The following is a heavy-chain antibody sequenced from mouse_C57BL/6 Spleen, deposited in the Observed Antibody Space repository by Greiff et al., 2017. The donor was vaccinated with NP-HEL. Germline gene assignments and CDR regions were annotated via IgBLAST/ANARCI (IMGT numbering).Heavy chain of an antibody. J-gene: IGHJ3*01. D-gene: IGHD3-3*01. CDR2: IRNKANGYTT. Sequence: EVQLVESGGGLVQPGGSLSLSCAASGFTFTDYYMSWVRQPPGKALEWLGFIRNKANGYTTEYSASVKGRFTISRDNSQSILYLQMNALRAEDSATYYCARYEGSFAYWGLGTLVTVSA. CDR1: GFTFTDYY. CDR3: ARYEGSFAY. V-gene: IGHV7-3*01.